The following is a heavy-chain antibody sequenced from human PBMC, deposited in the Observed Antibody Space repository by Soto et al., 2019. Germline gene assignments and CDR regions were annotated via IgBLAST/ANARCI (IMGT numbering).Heavy chain of an antibody. CDR3: ARVVGSSGWYYGSFDI. V-gene: IGHV4-34*01. CDR1: GGSFSGSY. J-gene: IGHJ3*02. CDR2: INQSRST. Sequence: SETLSLTCAVYGGSFSGSYWNWIRQPPGKGLEWIGEINQSRSTNYNPSLNGLVTISVDASKNQFSLKLSSVTPADSAVYYCARVVGSSGWYYGSFDIWGPGTMVTVSS. D-gene: IGHD6-19*01.